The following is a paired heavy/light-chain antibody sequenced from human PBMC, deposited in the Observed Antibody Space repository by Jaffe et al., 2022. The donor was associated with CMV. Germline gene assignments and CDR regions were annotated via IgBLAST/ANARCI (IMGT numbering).Light chain of an antibody. J-gene: IGLJ2*01. CDR2: EDN. CDR3: QSYDSSNRGV. V-gene: IGLV6-57*04. CDR1: SGSIASNY. Sequence: NFMLTQPHSVSESPGKTVTISCTRSSGSIASNYVQWYQQRPGSAPTTVIYEDNQRPSGVPDRFSGSIDSSSNSASLTISGLKTEDEADYYCQSYDSSNRGVFGGGTKLTVL.
Heavy chain of an antibody. J-gene: IGHJ6*02. Sequence: QVQLVESGGGVVQPGRSLRLSCAASGFTFSSYGMHWVRQAPGKGLEWVAVIWYDGSNKYYADSVKGRFTISRDNSKNTLYLQMNSLRAEDTAVYYCARDPYFGLKPANLYYYYYGMDVWGQGTTVTVSS. CDR3: ARDPYFGLKPANLYYYYYGMDV. CDR2: IWYDGSNK. D-gene: IGHD3-9*01. V-gene: IGHV3-33*01. CDR1: GFTFSSYG.